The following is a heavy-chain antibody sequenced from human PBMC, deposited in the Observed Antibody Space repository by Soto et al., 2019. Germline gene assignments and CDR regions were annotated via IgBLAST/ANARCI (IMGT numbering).Heavy chain of an antibody. CDR2: VTADGGT. CDR3: APHVSCSGGSCQYDAFAI. Sequence: EVQVLESGGGLVQPGGSLRLSCEGSGFTVSSHAMTWIRQAPGKGPEWVSTVTADGGTYYADSVKGRFAMSRDTADNPLYLQMNSLGAEDTAAYYCAPHVSCSGGSCQYDAFAIRGQGTMGTVSS. D-gene: IGHD2-15*01. CDR1: GFTVSSHA. J-gene: IGHJ3*02. V-gene: IGHV3-23*01.